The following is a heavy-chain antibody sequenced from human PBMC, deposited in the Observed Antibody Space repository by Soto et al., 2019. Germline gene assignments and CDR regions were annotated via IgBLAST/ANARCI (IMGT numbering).Heavy chain of an antibody. CDR1: GGSISSGGYY. CDR2: IYYSGST. CDR3: ARESSGGNFDL. J-gene: IGHJ2*01. Sequence: SETLSLTCTVSGGSISSGGYYWSWIRQHPGKGLEWIGYIYYSGSTYYNPSLKSRVTISVDTSKNQFSLKLSSVTAADTAVYYCARESSGGNFDLWGRGTLVTVSS. D-gene: IGHD1-26*01. V-gene: IGHV4-31*03.